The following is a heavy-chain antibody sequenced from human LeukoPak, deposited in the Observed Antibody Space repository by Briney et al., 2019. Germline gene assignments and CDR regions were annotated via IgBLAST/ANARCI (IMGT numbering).Heavy chain of an antibody. Sequence: SETLSLTCAVYGRSFSGYYWSWIRQPPGKGLEWIGEINHSGSTNYNPSLKSRVTISVDTSKNQFSLKLSSVTAADTAVYYCARSRYFDWLLSYYYGMDVWGQGTTVTVSS. CDR3: ARSRYFDWLLSYYYGMDV. CDR1: GRSFSGYY. J-gene: IGHJ6*02. D-gene: IGHD3-9*01. CDR2: INHSGST. V-gene: IGHV4-34*01.